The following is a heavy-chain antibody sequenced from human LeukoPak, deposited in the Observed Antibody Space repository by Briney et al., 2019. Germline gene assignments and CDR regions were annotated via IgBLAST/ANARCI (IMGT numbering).Heavy chain of an antibody. CDR1: GFTFSTYE. D-gene: IGHD6-6*01. Sequence: PGGSLRLSCTASGFTFSTYEMTWVRQAPGKGQEWLSYISASGRIIYYADSVKGRFTISRDNAKNSLYLQMNSLRAEDTAVYYCARAGDSSSPHSFWYFDLWGRGTLVTVSS. J-gene: IGHJ2*01. CDR2: ISASGRII. V-gene: IGHV3-48*03. CDR3: ARAGDSSSPHSFWYFDL.